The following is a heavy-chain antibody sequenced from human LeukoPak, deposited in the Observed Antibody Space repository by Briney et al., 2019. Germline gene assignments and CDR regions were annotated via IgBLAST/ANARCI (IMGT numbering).Heavy chain of an antibody. CDR3: AKDISSGYYFDY. CDR1: GFTFSTYG. V-gene: IGHV3-23*01. J-gene: IGHJ4*02. CDR2: ISGSAATT. D-gene: IGHD3-22*01. Sequence: GGTLRLSCAASGFTFSTYGMTWVRQAPGKGLEWVSAISGSAATTFYADSVKGRFTISRDNSKNTLYLQMNSLGAEDTALYYCAKDISSGYYFDYWGQGTLVTVSS.